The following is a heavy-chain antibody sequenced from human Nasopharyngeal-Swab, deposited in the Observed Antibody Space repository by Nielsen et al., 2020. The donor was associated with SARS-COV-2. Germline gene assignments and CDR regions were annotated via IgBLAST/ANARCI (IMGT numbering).Heavy chain of an antibody. CDR1: GFTFDEYA. V-gene: IGHV3-9*01. CDR3: AKDGDHGDFTVGIDS. J-gene: IGHJ4*02. D-gene: IGHD4-17*01. CDR2: ISWNSGDL. Sequence: GGSLTLSCAASGFTFDEYAMHWVRQAPAKGLEWVSGISWNSGDLGYADSVKGRFTISRDNAKNSLYLQMNILRTEDTAFYYCAKDGDHGDFTVGIDSWGQGTLVTVSS.